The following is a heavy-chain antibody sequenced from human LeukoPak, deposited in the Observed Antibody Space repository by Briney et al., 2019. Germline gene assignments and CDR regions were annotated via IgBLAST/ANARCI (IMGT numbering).Heavy chain of an antibody. Sequence: SETLSLTCTVSGGSISSSSYYWGWIRQPPGKGLEWIGSIYYSGSTYYNPSLKSRVTISVDTSKNQFSLKLSSVTAADTAVYYCARSQVYYMDVWGKGTMVTVSS. CDR2: IYYSGST. V-gene: IGHV4-39*01. J-gene: IGHJ6*03. CDR1: GGSISSSSYY. CDR3: ARSQVYYMDV.